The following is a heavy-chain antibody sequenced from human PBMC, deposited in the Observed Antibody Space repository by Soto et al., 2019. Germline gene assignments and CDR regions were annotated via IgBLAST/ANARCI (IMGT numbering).Heavy chain of an antibody. CDR3: AREQIGYCSGGSCYDPYFDY. CDR2: INAGNGNT. V-gene: IGHV1-3*01. D-gene: IGHD2-15*01. CDR1: GYTFTSYA. J-gene: IGHJ4*02. Sequence: ASVKVSCKASGYTFTSYAMHWVRQAPGQRLEWMGWINAGNGNTKYSQKFQGRVTITRDTSASTAYMELSSLRSEDTAVYYCAREQIGYCSGGSCYDPYFDYWGQGTLVTVSS.